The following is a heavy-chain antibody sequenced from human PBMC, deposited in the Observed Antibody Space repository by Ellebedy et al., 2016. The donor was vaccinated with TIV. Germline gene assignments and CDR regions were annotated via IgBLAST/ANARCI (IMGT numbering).Heavy chain of an antibody. CDR1: GFTFSSYG. D-gene: IGHD1-1*01. CDR3: ARNHRGNGFDN. Sequence: PGGSLRLSCEVSGFTFSSYGMHWVRQAPGKGLEWVAALSYDGSNKNFADSVKGRFTISRDNSKNKLYLQMNSLRTDDTAVYYCARNHRGNGFDNWGQGTLVTVSS. CDR2: LSYDGSNK. J-gene: IGHJ4*02. V-gene: IGHV3-30*03.